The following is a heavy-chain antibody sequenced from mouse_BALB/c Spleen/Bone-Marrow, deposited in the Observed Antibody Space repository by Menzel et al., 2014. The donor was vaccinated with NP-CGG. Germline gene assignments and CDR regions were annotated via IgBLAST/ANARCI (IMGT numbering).Heavy chain of an antibody. Sequence: QVQLQQSGAELMKPGASVKIPCKVTGYTFSTYWIEWVKQRPGHGLEWIGEILPGGGSINYNEKFKGKATFTADKSSNTAYIHLSSLTSEDSAVYYCARAYRYGRYAMDYWGQGTSDTVSS. V-gene: IGHV1-9*01. J-gene: IGHJ4*01. D-gene: IGHD2-14*01. CDR2: ILPGGGSI. CDR3: ARAYRYGRYAMDY. CDR1: GYTFSTYW.